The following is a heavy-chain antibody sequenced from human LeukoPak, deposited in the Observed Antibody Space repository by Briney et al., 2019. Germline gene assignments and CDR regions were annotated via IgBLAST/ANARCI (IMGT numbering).Heavy chain of an antibody. D-gene: IGHD1-26*01. V-gene: IGHV3-15*07. CDR2: IKSKTDGGTT. Sequence: GGSLRLSCAASGFIFSSYAMNWVRQAPGEGLEWVGRIKSKTDGGTTDYAAPVKGRFTISRDDSKNTLYLQMNSLKTEDTAVYYCTTEHSWEPRFDPWGQGTLVTVSS. CDR1: GFIFSSYA. CDR3: TTEHSWEPRFDP. J-gene: IGHJ5*02.